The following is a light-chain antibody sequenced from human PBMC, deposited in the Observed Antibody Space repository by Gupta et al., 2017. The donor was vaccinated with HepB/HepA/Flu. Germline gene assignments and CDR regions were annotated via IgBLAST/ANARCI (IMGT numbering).Light chain of an antibody. Sequence: QSLLTQPPSASGTPGQRVTISCSGRDSNIGSNTVNWYQHLPGTTPKLLIYNNDQRPSGVPDRFSGSKSGPSASLAISGLQSEDEADFYCAAWDETLNGLVFGGGTKLTVL. CDR2: NND. CDR1: DSNIGSNT. V-gene: IGLV1-44*01. CDR3: AAWDETLNGLV. J-gene: IGLJ3*02.